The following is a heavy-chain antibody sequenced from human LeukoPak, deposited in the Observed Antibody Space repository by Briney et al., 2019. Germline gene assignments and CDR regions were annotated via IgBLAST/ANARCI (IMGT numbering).Heavy chain of an antibody. Sequence: SETLSLTCAVYGVSFSGYYWSWIRQPPGKGLEWIGEINHSGSTNYNPSLESRVTILVDTSKNEFPQKLSFVTAADTAVYYCARVVRDFWSVYPNFGYWGQGTLVTVPS. CDR1: GVSFSGYY. V-gene: IGHV4-34*01. CDR3: ARVVRDFWSVYPNFGY. CDR2: INHSGST. D-gene: IGHD3-3*01. J-gene: IGHJ4*02.